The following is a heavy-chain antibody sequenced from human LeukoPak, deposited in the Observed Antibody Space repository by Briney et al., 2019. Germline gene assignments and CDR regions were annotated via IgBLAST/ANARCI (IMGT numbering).Heavy chain of an antibody. D-gene: IGHD2-2*01. CDR3: AKDQRTMTRRMDV. CDR2: VTYDGSKA. J-gene: IGHJ6*02. Sequence: PGRSLRLSCAASGFTFRNYGMHWVRQVPGKGLEWLGVVTYDGSKAFYADSVKGRLTISRDNSENTLYLQMNTLRVEDRAVYFCAKDQRTMTRRMDVWGQGTAVIVSS. CDR1: GFTFRNYG. V-gene: IGHV3-30*18.